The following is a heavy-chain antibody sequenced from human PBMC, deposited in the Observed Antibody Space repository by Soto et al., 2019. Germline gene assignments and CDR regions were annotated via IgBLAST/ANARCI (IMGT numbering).Heavy chain of an antibody. J-gene: IGHJ4*02. D-gene: IGHD6-19*01. Sequence: PSETLSLTCTVSGGSISSSFYYWGWIRQPPGKGLEWIGSIYYGGNTYYNPSLKSRVTISVDTSKKQFSLKLSSVTAADTAVYYCARHAGIEVAGFDYRGQGTLVTVSS. CDR1: GGSISSSFYY. CDR2: IYYGGNT. CDR3: ARHAGIEVAGFDY. V-gene: IGHV4-39*01.